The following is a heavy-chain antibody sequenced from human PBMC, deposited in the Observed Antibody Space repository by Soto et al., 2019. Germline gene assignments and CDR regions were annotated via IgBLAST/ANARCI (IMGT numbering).Heavy chain of an antibody. CDR3: AREGYDSSGYKESDAFDI. V-gene: IGHV1-18*01. D-gene: IGHD3-22*01. Sequence: ASVKVSCKASGYTFTSYGISWVRQAPGQGLEWMGWISAYNGNTNYAQKLQGRVTMTTDTSTSTAYMELRSLRSDDTAVYYCAREGYDSSGYKESDAFDIWGQGTMVTVSS. J-gene: IGHJ3*02. CDR1: GYTFTSYG. CDR2: ISAYNGNT.